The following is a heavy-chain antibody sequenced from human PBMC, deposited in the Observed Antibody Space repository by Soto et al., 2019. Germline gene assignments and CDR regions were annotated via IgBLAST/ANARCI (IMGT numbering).Heavy chain of an antibody. V-gene: IGHV4-34*01. CDR1: GGSFSGYY. D-gene: IGHD6-13*01. Sequence: PSETLSLTCAVYGGSFSGYYWSWIRQPPGKGLEWIGEINHSGSTNYNPSLKSRVTISVDTSKNQFSLKLSSVTAADTAVYYCARAALLYSSQGATPPPPGTARQNWFDPWGQGTLVTVSS. CDR3: ARAALLYSSQGATPPPPGTARQNWFDP. J-gene: IGHJ5*02. CDR2: INHSGST.